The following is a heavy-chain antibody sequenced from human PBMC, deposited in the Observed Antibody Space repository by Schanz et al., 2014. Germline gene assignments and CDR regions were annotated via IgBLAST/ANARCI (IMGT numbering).Heavy chain of an antibody. CDR3: ARVLGGDEGLDQ. Sequence: EVQLVESGGGLVQPGGSLRLCCVASGFTFSRYWMTWVRQAPGKGLEWVANIKQDGSAKNYVDSVKGRFTISRDNPKNSLRLQMNSLRAEDTALYYCARVLGGDEGLDQWGQGTLVTVSS. CDR1: GFTFSRYW. CDR2: IKQDGSAK. J-gene: IGHJ4*02. V-gene: IGHV3-7*01. D-gene: IGHD4-17*01.